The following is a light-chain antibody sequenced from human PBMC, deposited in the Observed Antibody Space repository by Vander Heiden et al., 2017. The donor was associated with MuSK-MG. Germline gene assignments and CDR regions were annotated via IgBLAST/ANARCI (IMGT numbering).Light chain of an antibody. CDR2: DAS. CDR1: QGISSA. V-gene: IGKV1-13*02. Sequence: ATQLTQSPSSLSASVGDRVTITCRASQGISSALAWYQQKPGKAPKLLIYDASSLKSGVPSRFSGSGSGTDFTLTISSLQPEDFATYYCQQFNSYPLTFGGGTKVEIK. CDR3: QQFNSYPLT. J-gene: IGKJ4*01.